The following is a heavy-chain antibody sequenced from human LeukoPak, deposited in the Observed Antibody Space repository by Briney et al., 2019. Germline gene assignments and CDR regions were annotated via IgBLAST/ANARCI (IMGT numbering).Heavy chain of an antibody. J-gene: IGHJ4*02. V-gene: IGHV3-7*01. D-gene: IGHD3-22*01. CDR1: GFTFSNFW. CDR3: ARDVQSGYYGY. CDR2: IRQDGNEK. Sequence: GGSLRLSCAASGFTFSNFWMSWVRQAPGKGLEWVANIRQDGNEKYYVDSLKGRFTISRDNAKNSLYLQMNSLGAEDTAVYYCARDVQSGYYGYWGQGTLVTVSS.